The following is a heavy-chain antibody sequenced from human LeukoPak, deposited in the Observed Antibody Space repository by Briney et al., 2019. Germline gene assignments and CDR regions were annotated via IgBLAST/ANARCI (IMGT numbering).Heavy chain of an antibody. CDR2: IYDSGST. CDR3: ARQFSP. CDR1: GGSISGYF. J-gene: IGHJ5*02. Sequence: SETLSLTCTVSGGSISGYFWTWMRQPPGKGLEWIGNIYDSGSTNYKPSIKGRVTISLDSSKNQLFLKLSSVTAADTAVYYCARQFSPWGQGTLVTVSS. V-gene: IGHV4-59*08.